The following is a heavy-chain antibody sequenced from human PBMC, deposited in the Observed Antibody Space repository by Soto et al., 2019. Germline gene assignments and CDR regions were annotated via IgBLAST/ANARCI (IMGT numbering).Heavy chain of an antibody. J-gene: IGHJ3*02. CDR3: ARTTTDLGIAAFDI. Sequence: GASVKVSCKASGYTFTGYYMHWVRQAPGQGLEWMGWINPNSGGTNYAQKFQGRVTMTRDTSISTAYMELSRLRSDDTAVYYCARTTTDLGIAAFDIWGQGTMVTVSS. CDR1: GYTFTGYY. V-gene: IGHV1-2*02. D-gene: IGHD7-27*01. CDR2: INPNSGGT.